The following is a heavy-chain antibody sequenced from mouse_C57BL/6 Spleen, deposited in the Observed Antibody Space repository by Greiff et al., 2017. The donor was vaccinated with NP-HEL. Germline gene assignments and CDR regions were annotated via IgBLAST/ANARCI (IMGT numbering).Heavy chain of an antibody. CDR2: INYDGSST. CDR1: GFTFSNYY. CDR3: AREDYYGSRYFDV. Sequence: EVQVVESEGGLVQPGSSMKLSCTASGFTFSNYYMAWVRQVPEKGLEWVANINYDGSSTYYLDSLKSRFIISRDNAKNILYLQMSSLKSEDTATYYCAREDYYGSRYFDVWGTGTTVTVSS. D-gene: IGHD1-1*01. J-gene: IGHJ1*03. V-gene: IGHV5-16*01.